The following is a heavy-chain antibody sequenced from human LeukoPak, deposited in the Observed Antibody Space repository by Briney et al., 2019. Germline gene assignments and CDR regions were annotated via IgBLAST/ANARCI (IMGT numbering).Heavy chain of an antibody. CDR2: IYSGGST. CDR3: ASTLRLGELSLDG. CDR1: GFTVSSNY. V-gene: IGHV3-53*01. D-gene: IGHD3-16*02. J-gene: IGHJ4*02. Sequence: GGSLRLSCAASGFTVSSNYMSWVRQAPGKGLEWVSVIYSGGSTYYADSVKGRFTISRDNSKNTLYLQMNSLRAEDTAVYYCASTLRLGELSLDGWGQGTLVTVSS.